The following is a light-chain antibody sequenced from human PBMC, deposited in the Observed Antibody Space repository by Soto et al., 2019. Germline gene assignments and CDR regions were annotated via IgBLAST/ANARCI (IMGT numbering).Light chain of an antibody. J-gene: IGKJ2*01. CDR1: QSVSSSY. Sequence: EIVLTQSPGTLSLSPGERATLSCRASQSVSSSYLAWYQQKPGQAPRLLIYGASSRATGIPDRFSGSGSGTDFTLTISRLEPEDFAVYYCQQYGSSLSSAFGQGTKREIK. CDR2: GAS. CDR3: QQYGSSLSSA. V-gene: IGKV3-20*01.